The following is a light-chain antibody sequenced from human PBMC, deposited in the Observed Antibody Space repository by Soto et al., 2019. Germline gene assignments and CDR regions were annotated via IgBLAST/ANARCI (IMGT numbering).Light chain of an antibody. J-gene: IGLJ2*01. CDR3: CSYTGSDSML. CDR1: SSDVGSYNY. V-gene: IGLV2-11*01. Sequence: QSALTQPRSVSGSPGESVTISCSGTSSDVGSYNYVSWYQQYPGKAPKVMIYDVSERPSEVPVRFSGSKSGNTASLTISGLQAEAEAEYFFCSYTGSDSMLFGGGTKLTVL. CDR2: DVS.